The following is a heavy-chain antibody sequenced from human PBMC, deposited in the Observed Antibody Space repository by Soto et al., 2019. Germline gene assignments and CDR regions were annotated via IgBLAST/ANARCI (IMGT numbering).Heavy chain of an antibody. J-gene: IGHJ5*02. CDR2: IYYRGNA. CDR3: ARHGSRDYDFWSGYYFFRGWFDP. V-gene: IGHV4-39*01. CDR1: DDSINSDKYY. Sequence: SETLSLTCSVSDDSINSDKYYWGWIRQPPGKGLEWIGSIYYRGNAYYNPSLQTRVTISLDKSKSQFSLKLNSVTAADTAVYYCARHGSRDYDFWSGYYFFRGWFDPWGQGTLVTVSS. D-gene: IGHD3-3*01.